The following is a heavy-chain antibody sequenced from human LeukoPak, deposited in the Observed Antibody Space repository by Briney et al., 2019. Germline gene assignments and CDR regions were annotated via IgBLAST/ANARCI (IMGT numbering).Heavy chain of an antibody. CDR2: ISSSSSYI. V-gene: IGHV3-21*01. D-gene: IGHD3-10*01. CDR3: AREGSGSYYNYYYYGMGV. J-gene: IGHJ6*02. CDR1: GFTFSSYS. Sequence: GGSLRLSCAASGFTFSSYSMNWVRQAPGEGLEWVSSISSSSSYIYYADSVKGRFTISRDNAKNSLYLQMNSLRAEDTAVYYCAREGSGSYYNYYYYGMGVWGQGTTVTGSS.